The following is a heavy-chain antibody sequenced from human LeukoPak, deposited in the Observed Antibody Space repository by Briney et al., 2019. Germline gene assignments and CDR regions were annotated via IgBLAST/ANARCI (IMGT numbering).Heavy chain of an antibody. CDR1: GFTFSSYA. V-gene: IGHV3-23*01. CDR2: ITGTSGST. CDR3: AGDSLTS. D-gene: IGHD2-21*02. J-gene: IGHJ4*02. Sequence: PGGSLRLSCAASGFTFSSYAMSWVRQAPGKGLEWVSAITGTSGSTYYADSVKGRFTISRDNSKNTLYLQMNSLGAGDTAVYYCAGDSLTSWGQGTLVTVSS.